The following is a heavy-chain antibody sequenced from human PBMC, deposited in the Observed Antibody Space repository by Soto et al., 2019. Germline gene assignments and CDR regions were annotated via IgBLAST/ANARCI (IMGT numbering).Heavy chain of an antibody. Sequence: GSGPTLVNPTQTLTLTCTFSGFSLSASGMCVSWIRQPPGKALEWLARIDWDDDKYYSTSLKTRLTISKDTSKNQVVLTMTNMDPVDTATYYCARTGGQWPIYYFDYWGQGTLVTVSS. CDR1: GFSLSASGMC. V-gene: IGHV2-70*11. D-gene: IGHD6-19*01. J-gene: IGHJ4*02. CDR3: ARTGGQWPIYYFDY. CDR2: IDWDDDK.